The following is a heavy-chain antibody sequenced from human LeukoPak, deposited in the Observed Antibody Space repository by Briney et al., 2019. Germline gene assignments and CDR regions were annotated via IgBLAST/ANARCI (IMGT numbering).Heavy chain of an antibody. J-gene: IGHJ4*02. V-gene: IGHV1-18*01. D-gene: IGHD3-22*01. CDR1: GYTFTSYG. Sequence: GASVKVSCKASGYTFTSYGISWVRQAPGHGLEWMGWISAYNGNTNYAQKLQGRVTMTTDTSTSTAYMELRSLRSDDTAVYYCARNLRNYYDSSGPGDYWGQGTLVTVSS. CDR3: ARNLRNYYDSSGPGDY. CDR2: ISAYNGNT.